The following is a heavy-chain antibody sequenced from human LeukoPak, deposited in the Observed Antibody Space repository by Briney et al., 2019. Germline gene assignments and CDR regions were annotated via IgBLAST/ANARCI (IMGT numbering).Heavy chain of an antibody. J-gene: IGHJ3*02. CDR1: GYSFTTYW. V-gene: IGHV5-51*01. D-gene: IGHD3-16*02. Sequence: GESLKISCKGSGYSFTTYWIGWVRQMPGKGLEWMGIIYPGDSVTTYSPSFQGQVTISADKSISTAYLQWSSLKASDTAMYYCARQNDYVWGSYRFDAFDIWGQGTMVTVSS. CDR3: ARQNDYVWGSYRFDAFDI. CDR2: IYPGDSVT.